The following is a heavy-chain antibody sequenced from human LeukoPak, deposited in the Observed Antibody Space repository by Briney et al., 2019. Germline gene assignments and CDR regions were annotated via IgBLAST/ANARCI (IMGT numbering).Heavy chain of an antibody. J-gene: IGHJ4*02. CDR2: INPSGGST. CDR3: ARPWGGGSYSVHGFCLGY. V-gene: IGHV1-46*01. D-gene: IGHD1-26*01. CDR1: GYTFTSYY. Sequence: ASVKVSYKASGYTFTSYYMHWVRQAPGQGLEWMGIINPSGGSTSYAQKFQGRVTMTRDTSTSTVYMELSSLRSEDTAVYYCARPWGGGSYSVHGFCLGYWGQGTLVTVSS.